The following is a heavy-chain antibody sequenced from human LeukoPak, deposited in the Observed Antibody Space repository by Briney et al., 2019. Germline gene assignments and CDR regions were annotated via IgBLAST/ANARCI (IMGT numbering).Heavy chain of an antibody. V-gene: IGHV3-9*01. J-gene: IGHJ5*02. Sequence: GGSLRLSCAASGFTFDDYAMHWVRQAPGKGLEWVAGISWNSGSIGYADSVKGRFTISRDNAKNSLYLQMNSLRAEDTAVYYCARGGDIVVVPAINRNGWFDPWGQGTLVTVSS. CDR2: ISWNSGSI. CDR3: ARGGDIVVVPAINRNGWFDP. D-gene: IGHD2-2*01. CDR1: GFTFDDYA.